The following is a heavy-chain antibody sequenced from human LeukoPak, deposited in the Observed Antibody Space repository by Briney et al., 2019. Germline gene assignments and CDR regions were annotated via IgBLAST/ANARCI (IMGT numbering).Heavy chain of an antibody. J-gene: IGHJ4*02. V-gene: IGHV4-39*07. Sequence: PSETLSLTCTVSSGSISTSNYYWGWVRQPPGKALEWIGNIFYSGSTYYSPSLKSRVTISLDTSKNQFSLKLSSVTAADTAVYYCARSNYYDSSGYSQDYWGQGTLVTVSS. CDR2: IFYSGST. CDR1: SGSISTSNYY. D-gene: IGHD3-22*01. CDR3: ARSNYYDSSGYSQDY.